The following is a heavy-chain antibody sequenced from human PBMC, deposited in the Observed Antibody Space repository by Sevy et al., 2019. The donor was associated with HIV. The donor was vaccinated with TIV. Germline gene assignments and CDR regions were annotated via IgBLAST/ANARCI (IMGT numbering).Heavy chain of an antibody. CDR2: IYYGGIT. D-gene: IGHD1-26*01. CDR3: ARAAREYYYAMDV. Sequence: SENLSLTCTVSGVSISTYYWTWIRQSPGKGLEWIGYIYYGGITNYNPSLKSRGTISVDTSKNHFSLKLTSVTTADTAMYYCARAAREYYYAMDVWGQGTTVTVSS. V-gene: IGHV4-59*01. CDR1: GVSISTYY. J-gene: IGHJ6*02.